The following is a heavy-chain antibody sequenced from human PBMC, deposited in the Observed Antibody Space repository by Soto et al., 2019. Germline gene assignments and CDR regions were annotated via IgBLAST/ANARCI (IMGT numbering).Heavy chain of an antibody. CDR1: GDSISTEY. Sequence: QVHLQESGPGLVKPSETLSLTCTVSGDSISTEYWSWIRQSPGKGLEWIGFIYYGGSTNYNPSLKSRVTKSVDTTKNQFTMKLSSVTAADTAVYYCAKNWNWGSLVHWGQGTLVTVSS. J-gene: IGHJ4*02. CDR3: AKNWNWGSLVH. D-gene: IGHD7-27*01. V-gene: IGHV4-59*08. CDR2: IYYGGST.